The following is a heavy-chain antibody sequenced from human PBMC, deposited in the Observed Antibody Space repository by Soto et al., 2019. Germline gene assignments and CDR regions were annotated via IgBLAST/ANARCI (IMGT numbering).Heavy chain of an antibody. Sequence: GASVKVSCKASGYTFTSYYMHWVRQAPGQGXEWMGIINPSGGSTSYAQKFQGRVTMTRDTSTSTVYMELSSLRSEDTAVYYCARDFGGITIFGVVIIHNWFDPWGQGTLVTVSS. CDR1: GYTFTSYY. D-gene: IGHD3-3*01. CDR3: ARDFGGITIFGVVIIHNWFDP. J-gene: IGHJ5*02. CDR2: INPSGGST. V-gene: IGHV1-46*01.